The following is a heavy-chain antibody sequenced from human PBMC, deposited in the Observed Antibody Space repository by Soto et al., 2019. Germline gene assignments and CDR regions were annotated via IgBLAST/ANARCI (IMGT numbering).Heavy chain of an antibody. CDR3: ARTHYRNYGGSYYMDI. V-gene: IGHV5-51*01. CDR2: VYPGDSDT. J-gene: IGHJ6*03. D-gene: IGHD4-4*01. CDR1: GYSILKSW. Sequence: NSNRGSGYSILKSWVRRMRKMPGKGLEGMGIVYPGDSDTRYSPSFQDPVTISADKSISTAYLQWSSLKASDTAMYYFARTHYRNYGGSYYMDIRGKGTTVTGSS.